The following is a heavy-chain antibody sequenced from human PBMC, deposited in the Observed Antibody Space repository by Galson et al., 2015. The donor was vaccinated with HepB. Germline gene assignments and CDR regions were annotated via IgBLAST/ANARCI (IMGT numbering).Heavy chain of an antibody. V-gene: IGHV3-23*01. CDR1: GFTFRNYD. Sequence: SLRLSCAASGFTFRNYDMSWVRQTPGKGLEWVSSISTSGDGTTYADSVKGRFTISRDNSKNTLSLQMNILRAEDSAVYYCAKGHPDTSWSFDLWGRGSLVTVSS. CDR3: AKGHPDTSWSFDL. CDR2: ISTSGDGT. J-gene: IGHJ2*01.